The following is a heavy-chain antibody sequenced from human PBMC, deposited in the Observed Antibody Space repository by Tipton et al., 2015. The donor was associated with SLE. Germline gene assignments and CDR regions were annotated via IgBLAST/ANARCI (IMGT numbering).Heavy chain of an antibody. CDR2: ISYSGSI. V-gene: IGHV4-59*01. D-gene: IGHD2-2*01. Sequence: TLSLTCTVSGGSISNYYWSWIRQPPGKGLEWIGYISYSGSINYNPSLKSRVTMSVDTSKNQFSLNLTSVAAADTAVYYCARGGKTTSFTRAFDIWGQGTMVTVSS. CDR1: GGSISNYY. CDR3: ARGGKTTSFTRAFDI. J-gene: IGHJ3*02.